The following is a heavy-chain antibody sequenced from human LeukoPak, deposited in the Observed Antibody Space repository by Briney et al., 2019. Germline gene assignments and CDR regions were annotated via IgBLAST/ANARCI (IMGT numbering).Heavy chain of an antibody. D-gene: IGHD3-22*01. V-gene: IGHV1-69*04. CDR1: GGTFSSYA. Sequence: ASVKVSCKASGGTFSSYAISWVRQAPGQGLEWMGRIIPILGIANYAQKFQGRVTITADKSTSTAYMELSSLRSEDTAVYYCASLTYYFDSSGYYPGYFQHWGQGTLVTVSS. J-gene: IGHJ1*01. CDR3: ASLTYYFDSSGYYPGYFQH. CDR2: IIPILGIA.